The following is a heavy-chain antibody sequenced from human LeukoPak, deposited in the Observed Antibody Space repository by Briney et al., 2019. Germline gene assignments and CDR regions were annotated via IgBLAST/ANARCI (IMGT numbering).Heavy chain of an antibody. D-gene: IGHD2-15*01. V-gene: IGHV1-46*03. J-gene: IGHJ5*02. CDR2: INPSGGST. CDR3: ARGIRKVVAAINWFDP. CDR1: GYTFTSYY. Sequence: GASVKVSCKASGYTFTSYYMHWVRQAPGQGLEWMGIINPSGGSTSYAQKFQGRVTMTRDTSTSTVYMELSSLRSEDTAVHYCARGIRKVVAAINWFDPWGQGTLVTVSS.